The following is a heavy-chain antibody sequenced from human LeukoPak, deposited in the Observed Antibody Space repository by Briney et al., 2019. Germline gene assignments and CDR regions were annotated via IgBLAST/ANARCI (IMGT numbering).Heavy chain of an antibody. J-gene: IGHJ2*01. CDR3: ARQYIDILTGYHRAELYWYFDL. CDR2: IYTSGST. D-gene: IGHD3-9*01. V-gene: IGHV4-61*02. CDR1: GGSISSGNY. Sequence: SQTLSLTCTVSGGSISSGNYWSRIRQPAGKGLEWIGRIYTSGSTNYNPSLKSRVTISVDTSKNQFSLKLSSVTAADTAVYYCARQYIDILTGYHRAELYWYFDLWGRGTLVTVSS.